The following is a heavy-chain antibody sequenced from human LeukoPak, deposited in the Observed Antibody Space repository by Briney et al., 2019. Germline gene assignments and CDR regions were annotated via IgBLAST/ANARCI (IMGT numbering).Heavy chain of an antibody. J-gene: IGHJ3*02. V-gene: IGHV3-74*01. D-gene: IGHD3-16*02. CDR1: GFTFSSYW. Sequence: GGSLRLSCAASGFTFSSYWMHWVRQAPGKGLVWVSRINSDGSSTSYADSVKGRFTISRDNAKNSLYLQMNSLRAEDTAVYYCARAASLGELSSYDAFDIWGQGTMVTVSS. CDR3: ARAASLGELSSYDAFDI. CDR2: INSDGSST.